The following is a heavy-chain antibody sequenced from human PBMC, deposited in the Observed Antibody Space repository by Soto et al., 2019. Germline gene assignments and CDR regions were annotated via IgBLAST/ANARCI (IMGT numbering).Heavy chain of an antibody. D-gene: IGHD7-27*01. J-gene: IGHJ3*02. CDR1: GGSISSYY. CDR3: ARLWGLDAFDI. Sequence: SETLSLTCTVSGGSISSYYWSWIRQTPGKGLEWIRYIFYFGSTNYNPSLKSRVTISVDTSKNQFSLKLSSVTDADTAVYYCARLWGLDAFDIWGQGTMVT. V-gene: IGHV4-59*08. CDR2: IFYFGST.